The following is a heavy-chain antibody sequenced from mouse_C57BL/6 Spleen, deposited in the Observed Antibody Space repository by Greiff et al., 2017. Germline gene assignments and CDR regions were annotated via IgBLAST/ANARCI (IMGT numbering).Heavy chain of an antibody. CDR3: ARDANAMDY. J-gene: IGHJ4*01. CDR2: SRNKANDYTT. Sequence: EVQGVESGGGLVQSGRSLRLSCATSGFTFSDFYMAWVRQAPGKGLEWIAASRNKANDYTTEYSASVKGRFIVSRDTSQSILYLQMNALRAEDTAIYYCARDANAMDYWGQGTSVTVSS. CDR1: GFTFSDFY. V-gene: IGHV7-1*01.